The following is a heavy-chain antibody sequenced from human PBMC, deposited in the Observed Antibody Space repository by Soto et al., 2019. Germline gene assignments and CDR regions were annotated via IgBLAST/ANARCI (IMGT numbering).Heavy chain of an antibody. D-gene: IGHD2-15*01. V-gene: IGHV2-26*01. CDR3: ARIVRCGGSCYPNNWFDP. Sequence: SGPTLVNPTETLTLTCTVSGFSLSNARMGVSWIRQPPGKALEWLAHIFSNDEKSYSTSLKSRLTISKDTSKSQVVLTMTNMDPVDTATYYCARIVRCGGSCYPNNWFDPWGQGTLVTVSS. CDR1: GFSLSNARMG. J-gene: IGHJ5*02. CDR2: IFSNDEK.